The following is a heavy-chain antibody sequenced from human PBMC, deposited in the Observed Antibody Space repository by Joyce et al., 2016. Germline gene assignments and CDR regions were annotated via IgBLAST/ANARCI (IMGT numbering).Heavy chain of an antibody. V-gene: IGHV4-28*01. CDR3: ARVGGGPFDY. D-gene: IGHD3-16*01. CDR2: IYYSGST. CDR1: GYSISTNYW. Sequence: QVQLQESGPGLVKPSDTLSLTCSVSGYSISTNYWWGWIRLPPGKGLEWIGYIYYSGSTYYNPSLESRVTMSVDTSKNQFSLKLSSVTAVDTAVYYCARVGGGPFDYWGQGTLVTVSS. J-gene: IGHJ4*02.